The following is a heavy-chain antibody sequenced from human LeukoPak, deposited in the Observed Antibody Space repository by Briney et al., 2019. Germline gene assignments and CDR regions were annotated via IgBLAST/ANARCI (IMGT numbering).Heavy chain of an antibody. CDR1: GYTFTGYY. Sequence: ASVKVSCKASGYTFTGYYMNWVRQAPGQGLEWMRWINPNSGGTNYAQKFQGRVTMTRDTSISTAYMELSRLRSDDTAVYYCAREGSLPPNFDYWGQGTLVTVSS. J-gene: IGHJ4*02. V-gene: IGHV1-2*02. CDR2: INPNSGGT. D-gene: IGHD3-10*01. CDR3: AREGSLPPNFDY.